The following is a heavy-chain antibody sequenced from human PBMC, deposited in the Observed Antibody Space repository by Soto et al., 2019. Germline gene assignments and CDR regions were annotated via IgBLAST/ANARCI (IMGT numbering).Heavy chain of an antibody. CDR1: CGSISSGGYY. CDR2: IYYSGST. V-gene: IGHV4-31*03. CDR3: ARTGAARPLGFFDY. Sequence: QVQLQESGPGLVKPSQTLSLTCTVSCGSISSGGYYWSWIRQHPGKGLEWIGYIYYSGSTYYNPYLKSRVTISVDTSKNQFSLKLSSVTAADTAVYYCARTGAARPLGFFDYWGQGTLVTVSS. J-gene: IGHJ4*02. D-gene: IGHD6-6*01.